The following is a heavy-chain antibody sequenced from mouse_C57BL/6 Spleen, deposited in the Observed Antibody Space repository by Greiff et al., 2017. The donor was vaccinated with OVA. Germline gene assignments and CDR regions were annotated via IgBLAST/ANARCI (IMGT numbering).Heavy chain of an antibody. CDR3: TRSAPNFYYFDY. J-gene: IGHJ2*01. CDR1: GYTFTDYE. CDR2: IDPETGGT. Sequence: QVQLQQPGAELVRPGASVTLSCKASGYTFTDYEMHWVKQTPVHGLEWIGAIDPETGGTAYNQKFKGKAILTADKSSSTAYMELRSLTSEDSAVYYCTRSAPNFYYFDYWGQGTTLTVSS. V-gene: IGHV1-15*01.